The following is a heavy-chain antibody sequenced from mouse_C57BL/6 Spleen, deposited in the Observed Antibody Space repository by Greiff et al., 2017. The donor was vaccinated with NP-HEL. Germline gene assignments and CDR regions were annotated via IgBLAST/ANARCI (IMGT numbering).Heavy chain of an antibody. J-gene: IGHJ4*01. CDR1: GYTFTDYY. Sequence: EVQLQQSGPELVKPGASVKISCKASGYTFTDYYMNWVKQSHGKSLEWIGDINPNNGGTSYNQKFKGKAKLTVDKSSSTAYMVLRSLTSEYSAVYYGARDYGSLWYAMDYWGQGTSVTVSS. CDR3: ARDYGSLWYAMDY. V-gene: IGHV1-26*01. D-gene: IGHD1-1*01. CDR2: INPNNGGT.